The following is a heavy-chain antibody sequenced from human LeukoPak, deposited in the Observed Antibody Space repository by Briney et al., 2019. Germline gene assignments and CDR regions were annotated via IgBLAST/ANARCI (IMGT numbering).Heavy chain of an antibody. CDR3: ARGGAVNAFDI. CDR2: IDYSGST. D-gene: IGHD6-19*01. Sequence: SETPSLTCTVSGGSINSNYYYWGWIRQPPGKGLEWIGSIDYSGSTYYNPSLKSRVTISIDTSKNHFSLKLSSVTAADTAVYYCARGGAVNAFDIWGQGTRVTVSS. J-gene: IGHJ3*02. CDR1: GGSINSNYYY. V-gene: IGHV4-39*02.